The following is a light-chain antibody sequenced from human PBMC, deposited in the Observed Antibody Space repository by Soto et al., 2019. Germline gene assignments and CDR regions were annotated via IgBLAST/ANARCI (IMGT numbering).Light chain of an antibody. J-gene: IGKJ1*01. CDR1: QSLVHSDGNTY. V-gene: IGKV2-30*02. Sequence: DVVLTPSPLSLPVTVGQPASISCTSGQSLVHSDGNTYLSWFLQRPGQSPRRLIYKLSNRDSGVPERFRGSGSGTDLTLKISRVEAEDGGVCCCMQATHWPWTFGQGYKGAVK. CDR2: KLS. CDR3: MQATHWPWT.